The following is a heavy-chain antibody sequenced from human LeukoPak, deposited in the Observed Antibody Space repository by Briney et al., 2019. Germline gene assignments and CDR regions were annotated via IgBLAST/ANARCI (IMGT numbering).Heavy chain of an antibody. J-gene: IGHJ4*02. V-gene: IGHV4-59*08. CDR2: IYYTGST. CDR3: ARHRAYSSSSPFDN. Sequence: SETLSLTCSVSGGSISSYYWSWIRQPPGKGLEWIGYIYYTGSTNYNPSLKSRVTMFVDMSKNQFPLRLSSVTAADTAVYYCARHRAYSSSSPFDNWGQGNLVTVSS. D-gene: IGHD6-6*01. CDR1: GGSISSYY.